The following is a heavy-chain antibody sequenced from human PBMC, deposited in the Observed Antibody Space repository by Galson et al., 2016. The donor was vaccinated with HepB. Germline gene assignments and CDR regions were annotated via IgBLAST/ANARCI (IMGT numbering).Heavy chain of an antibody. CDR3: ARIGGTSGYYYMDV. CDR1: GFSLTTRGMR. V-gene: IGHV2-70*04. CDR2: IDWDDDK. D-gene: IGHD1-26*01. Sequence: PALVKPTQTLTLTCSFSGFSLTTRGMRVSWIRQPPGKALEWLARIDWDDDKFYSTSLRTRLTISKDTSKNQVVLTMTNMGPVDTGTYYCARIGGTSGYYYMDVWGKGTTVTVSS. J-gene: IGHJ6*03.